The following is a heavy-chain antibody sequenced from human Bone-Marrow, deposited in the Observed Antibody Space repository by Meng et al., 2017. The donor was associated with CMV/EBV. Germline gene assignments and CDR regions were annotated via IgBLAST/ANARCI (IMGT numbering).Heavy chain of an antibody. CDR1: GFTFDEYA. J-gene: IGHJ4*02. CDR2: ISRGGGSS. D-gene: IGHD1-1*01. Sequence: GFTFDEYAMHWVRQAPRKGLEWVSVISRGGGSSYYADSVKGRFTISRDNSKNSLYLQMNSLRTEDTALYYCARDIKRGVGWKYFFDYWGQGTLVTVSS. V-gene: IGHV3-43*01. CDR3: ARDIKRGVGWKYFFDY.